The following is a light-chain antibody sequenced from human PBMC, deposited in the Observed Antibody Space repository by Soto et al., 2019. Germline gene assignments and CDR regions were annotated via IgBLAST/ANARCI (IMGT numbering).Light chain of an antibody. CDR1: QSITGF. V-gene: IGKV1-39*01. CDR3: QQSFGTPLT. Sequence: DIRVTQTPSSLSASVGDTVTITCRASQSITGFLNWYQQKAGKAPKVLIYAASSLQSGVPSRFSGSGSGTEFTLTINNLQPEDFATYYCQQSFGTPLTIGGGTKVEIK. J-gene: IGKJ4*01. CDR2: AAS.